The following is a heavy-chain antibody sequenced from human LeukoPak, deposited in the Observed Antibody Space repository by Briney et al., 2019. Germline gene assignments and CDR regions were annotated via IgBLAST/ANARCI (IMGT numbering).Heavy chain of an antibody. D-gene: IGHD3-10*01. CDR2: ISNDGSNK. V-gene: IGHV3-30-3*01. Sequence: GGSLRLSCADSGFTFRSYAMNWVRQAPGKGLEWVAVISNDGSNKYYADSVKGRFTISRDNSKNTLYLQMNSLRAEDTAVYYCASEIAVVRGVPERTWGQGTLVTVSS. CDR3: ASEIAVVRGVPERT. J-gene: IGHJ5*02. CDR1: GFTFRSYA.